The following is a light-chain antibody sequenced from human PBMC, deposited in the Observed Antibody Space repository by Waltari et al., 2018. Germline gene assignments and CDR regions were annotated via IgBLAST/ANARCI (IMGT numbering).Light chain of an antibody. V-gene: IGKV3-15*01. CDR2: ETS. CDR1: QGVTSN. J-gene: IGKJ1*01. Sequence: EIVMTQSPATMSVSPGERATLSCRASQGVTSNLAWYQQKPGQAPRLLIYETSTRATGIPARFSGRWSGTEFTLTISSLQSEDFAVYYCQQYNNWLSWTFGQGTKVEIK. CDR3: QQYNNWLSWT.